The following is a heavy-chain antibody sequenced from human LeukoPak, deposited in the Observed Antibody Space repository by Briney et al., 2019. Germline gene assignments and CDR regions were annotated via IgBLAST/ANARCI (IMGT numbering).Heavy chain of an antibody. CDR3: ARTKKLVYYYYYMDV. Sequence: GGSLRLSCAASGFTFSDYYMSWIRQAPGKGLEWVSYISSSGSTIYYADSVKGRFTISRDNAKNSLYLQMNSLRAEDTAVYYCARTKKLVYYYYYMDVWGKGTTVTVSS. CDR2: ISSSGSTI. V-gene: IGHV3-11*01. J-gene: IGHJ6*03. D-gene: IGHD2-8*01. CDR1: GFTFSDYY.